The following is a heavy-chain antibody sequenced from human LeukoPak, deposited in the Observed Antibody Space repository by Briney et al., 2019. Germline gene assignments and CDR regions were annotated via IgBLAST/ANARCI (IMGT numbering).Heavy chain of an antibody. J-gene: IGHJ1*01. Sequence: GGSLRLSCAASGFTFSSYAMSWVRQAPGKGLEWVSAISGSGGSTYYADSVKGRFTISRDNSKNTLYLQMNSLRAEDTAVYYCAKRPGYGDYANEYFQHWGQGTLVTVSS. D-gene: IGHD4-17*01. CDR1: GFTFSSYA. V-gene: IGHV3-23*01. CDR3: AKRPGYGDYANEYFQH. CDR2: ISGSGGST.